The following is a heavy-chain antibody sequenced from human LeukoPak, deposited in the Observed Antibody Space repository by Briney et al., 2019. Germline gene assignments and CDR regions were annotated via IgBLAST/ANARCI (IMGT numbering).Heavy chain of an antibody. CDR1: GGSISSYY. J-gene: IGHJ3*02. CDR3: AREASGYSGSTRVDAFDI. V-gene: IGHV4-4*07. Sequence: PSETLSLTCTVSGGSISSYYWSWIRQPAGKGLEWIGRIYTSGSTNYNPSLKSRVTMSVDTSKNQFSLRLSSVTAADTAVYYCAREASGYSGSTRVDAFDIWGRGTMVTVSS. CDR2: IYTSGST. D-gene: IGHD1-26*01.